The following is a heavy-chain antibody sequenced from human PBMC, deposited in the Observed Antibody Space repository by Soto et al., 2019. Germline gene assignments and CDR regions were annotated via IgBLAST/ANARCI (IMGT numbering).Heavy chain of an antibody. CDR1: GGSISSYY. J-gene: IGHJ3*02. CDR3: ARVVVATDDAFDI. V-gene: IGHV4-59*01. Sequence: QVQLQESGPGLVKPSETLSLTCTVSGGSISSYYWSWIRQPPGKGLEWIGYIYYSGSTNYNPSLKSRVTISVDTSKNQFSLKLSSVTAADTAVYYCARVVVATDDAFDIWGQGTMVTVSS. D-gene: IGHD5-12*01. CDR2: IYYSGST.